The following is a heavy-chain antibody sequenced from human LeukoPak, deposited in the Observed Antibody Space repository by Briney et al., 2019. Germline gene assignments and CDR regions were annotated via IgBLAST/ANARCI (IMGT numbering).Heavy chain of an antibody. CDR2: IYYSGST. V-gene: IGHV4-59*01. J-gene: IGHJ2*01. CDR3: ARDKYYYDSSGSTDWYFDL. D-gene: IGHD3-22*01. CDR1: GGSISSYY. Sequence: SETLSLTCTVSGGSISSYYWNWIRQPPGKGLEWIGYIYYSGSTNYNPSLKSRVTISVDTSKNQFSLKLSSVTAADTAVYYCARDKYYYDSSGSTDWYFDLWGRGTLVTVSS.